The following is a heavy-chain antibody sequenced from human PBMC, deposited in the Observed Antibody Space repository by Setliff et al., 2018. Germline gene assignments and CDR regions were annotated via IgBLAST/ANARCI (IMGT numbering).Heavy chain of an antibody. Sequence: SETLSLTCSVSGGSISSGSYYWGWIRQSPGKGLEWIGSMYYSGSTYYNPSLKGRVTLSVDTTKNQFSLKLTSMTAADTAVYFCARHLLVEGTYHFDYWGQGSPVTVSS. D-gene: IGHD1-7*01. J-gene: IGHJ4*02. V-gene: IGHV4-39*01. CDR2: MYYSGST. CDR1: GGSISSGSYY. CDR3: ARHLLVEGTYHFDY.